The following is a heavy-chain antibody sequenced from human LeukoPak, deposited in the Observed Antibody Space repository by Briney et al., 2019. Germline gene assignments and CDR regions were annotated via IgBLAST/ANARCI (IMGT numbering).Heavy chain of an antibody. Sequence: PSETLSLTCTVSGGSISSSSYYWGWLRQPLGKGLEWIGSIYYSGSTYYNPSLKSRVTISVNTSKNQFSLKLSSVTAADTAVYCCARHPYYDFWSGYPFALYYFDYWGQGTLVTVSS. V-gene: IGHV4-39*01. CDR2: IYYSGST. CDR3: ARHPYYDFWSGYPFALYYFDY. J-gene: IGHJ4*02. D-gene: IGHD3-3*01. CDR1: GGSISSSSYY.